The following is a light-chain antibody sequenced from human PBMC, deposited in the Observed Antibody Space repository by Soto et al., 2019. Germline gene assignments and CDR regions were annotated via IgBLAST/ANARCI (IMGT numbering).Light chain of an antibody. Sequence: AIQMTQSPSSRSSSGGWTCTIACGASQGIGNALGWYQQKPGQPPKVLIYGASNLQSGVPPRFSGSGSGTDFTLTISSLQPDDFATYYCQHYNSYSEAFGQGTKVDIK. CDR3: QHYNSYSEA. CDR1: QGIGNA. J-gene: IGKJ1*01. CDR2: GAS. V-gene: IGKV1-6*01.